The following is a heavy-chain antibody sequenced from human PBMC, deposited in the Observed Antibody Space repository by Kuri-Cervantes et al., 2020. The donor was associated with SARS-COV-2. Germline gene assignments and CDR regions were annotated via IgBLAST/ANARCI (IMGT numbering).Heavy chain of an antibody. J-gene: IGHJ6*02. CDR3: ARAINGYSYGFYYYYGMDV. D-gene: IGHD5-18*01. CDR1: GGTFSSYA. Sequence: SVKVSCKASGGTFSSYAISWVRQAPGQGLEWMGRIIPILGIANYAQKFQGRVTITADKSTSTAYMELSSLRSEDTAMYYCARAINGYSYGFYYYYGMDVWGQGTAVTVSS. V-gene: IGHV1-69*04. CDR2: IIPILGIA.